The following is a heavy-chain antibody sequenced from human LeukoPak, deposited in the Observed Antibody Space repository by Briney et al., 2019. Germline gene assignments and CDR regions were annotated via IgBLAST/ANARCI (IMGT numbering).Heavy chain of an antibody. Sequence: PSETLSLTCTFSGGSISSYYWSWIRQPAGKGLEWIGRIYTSGSTNYNPSLKSRVTMSVDTSKNQFSLKLSSVTAADTAVYYCARDTSDSSGYYWTLNWFDPWGQGTLVTVSS. CDR1: GGSISSYY. CDR3: ARDTSDSSGYYWTLNWFDP. D-gene: IGHD3-22*01. V-gene: IGHV4-4*07. CDR2: IYTSGST. J-gene: IGHJ5*02.